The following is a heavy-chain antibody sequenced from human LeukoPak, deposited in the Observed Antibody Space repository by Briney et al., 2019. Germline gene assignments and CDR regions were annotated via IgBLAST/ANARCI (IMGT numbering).Heavy chain of an antibody. J-gene: IGHJ3*02. CDR1: GFTFSRYW. Sequence: GGSLRLSCEASGFTFSRYWMHWVRQAPGKGLEWVSRINSDGSRTTYADSVKGRFTISRDNAKNTLYLQMNSLRAEDTAVYYCAGLFLCYGCSSSSDSFNIWGQGTMVTVSS. D-gene: IGHD6-6*01. CDR3: AGLFLCYGCSSSSDSFNI. V-gene: IGHV3-74*01. CDR2: INSDGSRT.